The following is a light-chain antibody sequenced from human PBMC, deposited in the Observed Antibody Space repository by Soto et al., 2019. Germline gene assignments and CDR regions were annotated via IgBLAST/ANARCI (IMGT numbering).Light chain of an antibody. CDR2: DAS. CDR3: QQFNDWPRT. V-gene: IGKV3-15*01. CDR1: QSVSSK. J-gene: IGKJ1*01. Sequence: EIAMTQSPATLSVSPGERATLSCRASQSVSSKLAWYQQKPGQAPRLLIYDASTRPTGIPARFSGSGSGTEFTLTISSLQSEDFAFYYCQQFNDWPRTFGQGTKVEIK.